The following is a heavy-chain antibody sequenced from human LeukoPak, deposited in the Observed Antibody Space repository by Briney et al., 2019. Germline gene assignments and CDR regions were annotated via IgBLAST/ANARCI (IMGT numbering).Heavy chain of an antibody. CDR1: GYTFTSYY. J-gene: IGHJ4*02. CDR2: INPSGGST. V-gene: IGHV1-46*04. D-gene: IGHD4-11*01. Sequence: ASVTVSCMPSGYTFTSYYTHWVRQAPGQGLEWMGIINPSGGSTSYAKKLQGRVTMTRDTTTNTVYMELSSLKSEDTAVYYCARDVEATVKGGYFDYWGQGTLVTVSS. CDR3: ARDVEATVKGGYFDY.